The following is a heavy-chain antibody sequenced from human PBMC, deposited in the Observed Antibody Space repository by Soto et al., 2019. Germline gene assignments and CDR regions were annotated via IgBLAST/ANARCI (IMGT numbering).Heavy chain of an antibody. CDR2: ISGSGGST. V-gene: IGHV3-23*01. J-gene: IGHJ4*02. CDR1: GFTFSSYA. Sequence: PGGSLRLSCAASGFTFSSYAMSWVRQAPGKGLEWVSAISGSGGSTYYADSVKGRFTISRDNSKNTLYLQMNSLRAEDTAVYYCASGGWGEYCSSTSCSLITMVRGVSAPFDYWGQGTLVTVSS. D-gene: IGHD2-2*01. CDR3: ASGGWGEYCSSTSCSLITMVRGVSAPFDY.